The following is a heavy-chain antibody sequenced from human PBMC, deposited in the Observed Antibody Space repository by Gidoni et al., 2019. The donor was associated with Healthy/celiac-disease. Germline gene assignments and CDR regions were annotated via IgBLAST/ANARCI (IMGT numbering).Heavy chain of an antibody. V-gene: IGHV4-34*01. J-gene: IGHJ6*02. CDR3: ARDELGIAAAGTGYYYYYGMDV. CDR1: GGSFSGYY. CDR2: INHSGST. D-gene: IGHD6-13*01. Sequence: QVQLQQWGAGLLKPSETLSLTCAVYGGSFSGYYWSWIRQPPGKGLEWIGEINHSGSTNYNPSLKSRVTISVDTSKNQFSLKLRSVTAADTAVYYCARDELGIAAAGTGYYYYYGMDVWGQGTTVTVSS.